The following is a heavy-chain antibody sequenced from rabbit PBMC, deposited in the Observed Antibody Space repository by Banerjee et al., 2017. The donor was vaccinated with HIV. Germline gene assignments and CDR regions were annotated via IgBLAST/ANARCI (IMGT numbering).Heavy chain of an antibody. CDR1: GFDFSSYY. CDR2: IGVGSGST. V-gene: IGHV1S7*01. D-gene: IGHD5-1*01. Sequence: QLKESGGGLVQPGGSLKLSCKASGFDFSSYYMSWVRQAPGKGLEWIACIGVGSGSTYSASWAKGRFTISSHNAQNTLYLQLNSLTAADTATYFCARETDGNLWGQGTLVTVS. CDR3: ARETDGNL. J-gene: IGHJ4*01.